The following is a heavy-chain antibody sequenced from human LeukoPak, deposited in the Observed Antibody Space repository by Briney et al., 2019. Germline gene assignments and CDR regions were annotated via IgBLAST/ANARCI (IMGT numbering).Heavy chain of an antibody. D-gene: IGHD3-22*01. J-gene: IGHJ6*02. CDR2: ISYDGSNK. CDR3: AKDVYYYDSSGYYLMFGGVVGYYYYDMDV. Sequence: GGSLRLSCAASGFTFSSYGMHWVRQAPGKGLEWVAVISYDGSNKYYADSVKGRFTISRDNSKNTLYLQMNSLRADDTAVYYCAKDVYYYDSSGYYLMFGGVVGYYYYDMDVWGQGTTVTVSS. V-gene: IGHV3-30*18. CDR1: GFTFSSYG.